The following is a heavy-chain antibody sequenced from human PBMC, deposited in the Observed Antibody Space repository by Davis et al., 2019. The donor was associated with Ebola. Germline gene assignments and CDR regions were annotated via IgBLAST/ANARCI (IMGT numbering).Heavy chain of an antibody. V-gene: IGHV4-59*01. D-gene: IGHD5-18*01. CDR3: ARGQRGYSF. J-gene: IGHJ4*02. Sequence: MPSETLSPTCTVSGCSLSIYYWSWIRQPPGKGLEWIGYIYYSVITKYNPSLKSRVTISVDTSKNQFSLKLNSVTAADTAIYYCARGQRGYSFWGQGILVTVSS. CDR2: IYYSVIT. CDR1: GCSLSIYY.